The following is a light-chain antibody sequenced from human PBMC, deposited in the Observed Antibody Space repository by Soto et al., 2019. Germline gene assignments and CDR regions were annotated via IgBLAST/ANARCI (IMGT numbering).Light chain of an antibody. CDR1: NSDVGAYPY. CDR2: EVA. V-gene: IGLV2-14*03. J-gene: IGLJ1*01. CDR3: SSYADSNNYV. Sequence: QSVLTQPASVSGSPGQSITISCTGTNSDVGAYPYVSWYQQHPGNAPKLLIYEVADRPSGVSDRFSGSKSGNTASLTISALQAEDEAVYYCSSYADSNNYVFGTGTKVTVL.